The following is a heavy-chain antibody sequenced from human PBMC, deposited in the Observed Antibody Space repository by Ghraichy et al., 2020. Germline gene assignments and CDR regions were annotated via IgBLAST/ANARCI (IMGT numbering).Heavy chain of an antibody. CDR1: GGSISSYY. V-gene: IGHV4-59*01. CDR2: ISDNVIT. D-gene: IGHD2-2*01. Sequence: SETLSLTCTVSGGSISSYYWNWIWQSPGKGLELIWSISDNVITTYNPSLKSRVTISIDRSKSQFSLKLTSVIAADTGVYYCSRDRSGYQLLDVWGQGTTVIVSS. J-gene: IGHJ6*02. CDR3: SRDRSGYQLLDV.